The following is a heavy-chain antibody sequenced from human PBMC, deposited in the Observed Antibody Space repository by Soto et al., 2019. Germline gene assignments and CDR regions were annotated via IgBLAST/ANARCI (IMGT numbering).Heavy chain of an antibody. V-gene: IGHV4-59*02. CDR1: GDSVTSHY. D-gene: IGHD6-13*01. CDR3: ARFPFDRSSWTNPRYFDY. CDR2: MHYTGFS. Sequence: SETLSLTCSFSGDSVTSHYLTWIRQSPEKGLEWIGYMHYTGFSHYNPSLKSRLTMSVDRSKNQFSLRLSSVTVADTAVYYCARFPFDRSSWTNPRYFDYWGQGTLVTVSS. J-gene: IGHJ4*02.